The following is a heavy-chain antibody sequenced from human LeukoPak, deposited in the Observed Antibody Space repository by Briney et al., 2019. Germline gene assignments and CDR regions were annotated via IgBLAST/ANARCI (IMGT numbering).Heavy chain of an antibody. J-gene: IGHJ3*02. CDR1: GFTFSGCA. CDR3: AAGVGYTYGLSLGATALISDI. D-gene: IGHD5-18*01. Sequence: AASGKVSCKASGFTFSGCAMQWLRQARGQRLEWIGWIVVGTGKKDYAQRFQERVTITTDMTTSTAYMELSSLRSEDTAVYYCAAGVGYTYGLSLGATALISDIWGQGTMVTVSS. CDR2: IVVGTGKK. V-gene: IGHV1-58*02.